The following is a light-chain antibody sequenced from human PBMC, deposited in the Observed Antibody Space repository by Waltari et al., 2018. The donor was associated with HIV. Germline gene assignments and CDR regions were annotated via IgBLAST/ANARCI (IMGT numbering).Light chain of an antibody. CDR2: GNN. J-gene: IGLJ3*02. CDR1: SPNIGSNT. Sequence: QSVLTQPPSTSGTPGQRVTISCSGSSPNIGSNTVNWSQHLPGTAPKLLIYGNNQRPSGVPDRFSGSKSGTSASLAISGLQSEDEADYYCAVWDDSLNGLWVFGGGTKLTVL. CDR3: AVWDDSLNGLWV. V-gene: IGLV1-44*01.